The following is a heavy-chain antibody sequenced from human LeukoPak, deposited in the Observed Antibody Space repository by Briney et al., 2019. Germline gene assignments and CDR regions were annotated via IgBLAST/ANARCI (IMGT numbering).Heavy chain of an antibody. D-gene: IGHD1-26*01. Sequence: GGSLRLSCAASGFTFSSYSMNWVRQAPGKGLEWVSYISSSSSTIYYADSVKGRFTISRDSFKNTVYLQMNSLRAEDTAVYYCAREKSGSSSAFDYWGQGTLVTVSS. V-gene: IGHV3-48*01. CDR2: ISSSSSTI. CDR1: GFTFSSYS. J-gene: IGHJ4*02. CDR3: AREKSGSSSAFDY.